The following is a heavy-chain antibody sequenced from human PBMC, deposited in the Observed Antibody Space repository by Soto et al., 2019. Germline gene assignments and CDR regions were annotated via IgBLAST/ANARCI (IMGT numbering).Heavy chain of an antibody. Sequence: SETLSLACSVSGGSISSGDNFWSWIRQYPGKGLEWIGFIYHSGSTYYNPSLKSRVTISVDTSKKQFSLNLSSVTAADTAVYYCARGFGSSSWDYWGQGTPVTVSS. CDR1: GGSISSGDNF. J-gene: IGHJ4*02. V-gene: IGHV4-31*02. CDR2: IYHSGST. D-gene: IGHD6-13*01. CDR3: ARGFGSSSWDY.